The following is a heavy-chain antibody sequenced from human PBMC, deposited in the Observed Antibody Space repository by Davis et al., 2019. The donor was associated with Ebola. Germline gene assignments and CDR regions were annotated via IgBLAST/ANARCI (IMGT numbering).Heavy chain of an antibody. CDR1: GFTFSSYW. V-gene: IGHV3-7*03. J-gene: IGHJ6*01. CDR3: AGDSLLWFGELLSRRYEYYGMDV. Sequence: GGSLRLSCAASGFTFSSYWMSWVRQAPGKGLEWVANIKQDGSEKYYVDSVKGRFTISRDNAKNSLYLQMNSLRAEDPAVYYCAGDSLLWFGELLSRRYEYYGMDVWGQGTKVTGSS. D-gene: IGHD3-10*01. CDR2: IKQDGSEK.